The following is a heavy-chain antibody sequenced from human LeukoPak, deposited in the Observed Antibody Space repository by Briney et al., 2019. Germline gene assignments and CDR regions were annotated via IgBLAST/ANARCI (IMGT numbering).Heavy chain of an antibody. J-gene: IGHJ3*01. Sequence: ASVKVFCKASGYTFTNYNIDWVRQATGQGLEWMGWMNPNSGNTGYAQKFQGRVTMARNTSISTAYMELSSLRSEDTAVYYCALYSGSYSLSGAFDFWGQGTMVTVSS. V-gene: IGHV1-8*01. CDR3: ALYSGSYSLSGAFDF. D-gene: IGHD1-26*01. CDR1: GYTFTNYN. CDR2: MNPNSGNT.